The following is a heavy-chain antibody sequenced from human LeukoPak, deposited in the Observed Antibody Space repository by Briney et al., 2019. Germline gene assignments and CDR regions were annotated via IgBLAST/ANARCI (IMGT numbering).Heavy chain of an antibody. Sequence: ASVKVSCKASGYTFTSYDINWVRQATGQGLEWMGWMNPNSGNTGYAQKFQGRVTITRNTSISTAYMELSSLRSEDTAVYYCARRIAVAGLDAFDIWGQGTMVTVSS. CDR2: MNPNSGNT. J-gene: IGHJ3*02. D-gene: IGHD6-19*01. CDR1: GYTFTSYD. CDR3: ARRIAVAGLDAFDI. V-gene: IGHV1-8*03.